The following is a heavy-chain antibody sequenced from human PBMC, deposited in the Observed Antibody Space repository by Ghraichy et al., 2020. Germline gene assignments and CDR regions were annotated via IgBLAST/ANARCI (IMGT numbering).Heavy chain of an antibody. V-gene: IGHV1-18*01. CDR2: ISAYNGNT. D-gene: IGHD1-7*01. J-gene: IGHJ6*02. Sequence: ASVKVSCKASGYTFTSYGISWVRQAPGQGLEWMGWISAYNGNTNYAQKLQGRVTMTTDTSTSTAYMELRSLGSDDTAVYYCARPNNWNFRYGMDVWGQGNTVTVSS. CDR3: ARPNNWNFRYGMDV. CDR1: GYTFTSYG.